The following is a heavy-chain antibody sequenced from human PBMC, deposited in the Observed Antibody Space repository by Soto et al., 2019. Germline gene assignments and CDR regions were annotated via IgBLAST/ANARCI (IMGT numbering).Heavy chain of an antibody. D-gene: IGHD2-15*01. Sequence: EGQLAESGGGLVQPGGSLRLSCGVSGFTFGHYWMSWVRQAPGKGLEWVANIKEDGSEKYYADSVKGRVTISRDNAKKSVPLQVNSLRAEDTAGYYCVRDRGYCICGSCYSDSWGRGTLVTVSS. CDR2: IKEDGSEK. CDR3: VRDRGYCICGSCYSDS. J-gene: IGHJ4*02. CDR1: GFTFGHYW. V-gene: IGHV3-7*01.